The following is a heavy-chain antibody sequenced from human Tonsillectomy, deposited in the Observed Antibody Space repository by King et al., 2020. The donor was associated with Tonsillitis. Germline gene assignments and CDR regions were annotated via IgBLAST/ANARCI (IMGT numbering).Heavy chain of an antibody. CDR2: INHSGST. CDR3: ARGRWYYYDSSGYPFDY. D-gene: IGHD3-22*01. V-gene: IGHV4-34*01. CDR1: GGSFSGYY. J-gene: IGHJ4*02. Sequence: VQLQQWGAGLLKPSETLSLTCAVYGGSFSGYYWSWIRQPPGKGLEWIGEINHSGSTNYNPSLKSRVTISVDTSKTQFSLKLSSVTAADTAVYYCARGRWYYYDSSGYPFDYWGQGTPVTVSS.